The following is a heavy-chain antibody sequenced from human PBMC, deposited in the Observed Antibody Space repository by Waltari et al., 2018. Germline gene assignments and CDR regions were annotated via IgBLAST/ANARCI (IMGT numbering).Heavy chain of an antibody. V-gene: IGHV4-34*01. Sequence: QVQLQQWGAGLLKPSETLSLTCAGSGGSFSGYYWSWIRQPPGKGLEWLGEINHSGSTNYNPSLKSRVTISVDTSKNQFSLKLSSVTAADTAVYYCARQDIVVVVAATYEYFQHWGQGTLVTVSS. CDR1: GGSFSGYY. CDR2: INHSGST. D-gene: IGHD2-15*01. J-gene: IGHJ1*01. CDR3: ARQDIVVVVAATYEYFQH.